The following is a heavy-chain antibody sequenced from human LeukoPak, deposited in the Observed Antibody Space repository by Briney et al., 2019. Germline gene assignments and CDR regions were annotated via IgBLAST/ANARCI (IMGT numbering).Heavy chain of an antibody. Sequence: GRSLRLSCAASGFTFSNYGMYWVRQAPGKGLEWVAVISYDGSNIYYSDSVKGRFTISRDNSKHTLYLQMNSLRAEDTAVYYCAAPGVPAATYYFDYWGQGTLVTVSS. V-gene: IGHV3-30*03. J-gene: IGHJ4*02. CDR2: ISYDGSNI. D-gene: IGHD2-2*01. CDR1: GFTFSNYG. CDR3: AAPGVPAATYYFDY.